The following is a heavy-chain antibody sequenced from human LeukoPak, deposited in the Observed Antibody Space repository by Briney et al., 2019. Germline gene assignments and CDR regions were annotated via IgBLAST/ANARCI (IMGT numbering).Heavy chain of an antibody. CDR3: ARRYSGSYYLAYFDY. J-gene: IGHJ4*02. D-gene: IGHD1-26*01. Sequence: PSETLSLTCTVSGGSISSSSYYWGWIRQPPGKGLEWIGSIYYSGSTYYNPSLKSRVTISVDTSKNQFSLKLSSVTAADTAVYYCARRYSGSYYLAYFDYWGQGTLVTVSS. V-gene: IGHV4-39*01. CDR1: GGSISSSSYY. CDR2: IYYSGST.